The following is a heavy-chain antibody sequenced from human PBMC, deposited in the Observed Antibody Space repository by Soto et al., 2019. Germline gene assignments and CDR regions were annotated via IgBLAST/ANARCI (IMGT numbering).Heavy chain of an antibody. V-gene: IGHV1-69*12. Sequence: QVQLEQSVAEVKKPGSSVKVSCKASGGTFSNSAISWVRQAPGQGLEWMGGIMPVFRTPDYAQKFQGRVTITADESTSTAYMELSGLRSDDTAVYFCASDKDRPQLGGNYYYILDVWGQGTTVTVSS. CDR3: ASDKDRPQLGGNYYYILDV. J-gene: IGHJ6*02. D-gene: IGHD3-3*02. CDR1: GGTFSNSA. CDR2: IMPVFRTP.